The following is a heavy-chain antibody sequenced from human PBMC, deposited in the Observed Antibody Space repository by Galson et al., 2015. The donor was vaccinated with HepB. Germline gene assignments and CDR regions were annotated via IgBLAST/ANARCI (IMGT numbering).Heavy chain of an antibody. Sequence: SVKVSCKASGYTFTSYAMHWVRQAPGQRLEWMGWINAGNGNTKYSQKFQGRVTITRDTSASTAYMELSSLRSEDTAVYYCARERGWEQLNYYYYYGMDVWGQVTTVTVSS. J-gene: IGHJ6*02. CDR1: GYTFTSYA. CDR3: ARERGWEQLNYYYYYGMDV. D-gene: IGHD5-18*01. V-gene: IGHV1-3*01. CDR2: INAGNGNT.